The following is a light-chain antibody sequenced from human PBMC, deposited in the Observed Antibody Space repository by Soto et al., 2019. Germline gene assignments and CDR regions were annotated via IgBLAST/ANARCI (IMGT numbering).Light chain of an antibody. CDR1: SSNIGNNY. V-gene: IGLV1-51*01. Sequence: SVLTQPPSVSAAPGQKVTISCSGSSSNIGNNYVSWYQQLPGTAPKLLIYDNNKRPSGIPDRFSGSKSGTSATLGITGLQTWDEADYFCGTWDSSLSARRVFGGGTKVTVL. CDR3: GTWDSSLSARRV. CDR2: DNN. J-gene: IGLJ2*01.